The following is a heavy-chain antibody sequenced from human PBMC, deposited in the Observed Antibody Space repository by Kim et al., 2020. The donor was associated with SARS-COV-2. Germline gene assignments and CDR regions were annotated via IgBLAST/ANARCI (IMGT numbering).Heavy chain of an antibody. D-gene: IGHD1-26*01. Sequence: GGSLRLSCAASGFSFSAYAMSWVRQAPGKGLEWVSGTTAGGSGTFYADSVKGRFAITRDNPKNTQYLEMNSLRAEDTAAYYCSKTFSGSYPRAGFDYWG. CDR1: GFSFSAYA. CDR3: SKTFSGSYPRAGFDY. V-gene: IGHV3-23*01. CDR2: TTAGGSGT. J-gene: IGHJ4*01.